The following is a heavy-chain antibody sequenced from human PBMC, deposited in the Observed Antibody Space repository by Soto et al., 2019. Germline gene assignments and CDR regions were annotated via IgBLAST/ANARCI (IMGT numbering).Heavy chain of an antibody. CDR1: GGSISSSSYY. J-gene: IGHJ5*02. CDR2: IYYSGST. D-gene: IGHD6-13*01. V-gene: IGHV4-39*01. CDR3: ARHHSSSWYGGDWFDP. Sequence: PSETLSLTCTVSGGSISSSSYYWGCIRQPPGKGLEWIGSIYYSGSTYYNPSLKSRVTISVDTSKNQFSLKLSSVTAADTAVYYCARHHSSSWYGGDWFDPWGQGTLVTVSS.